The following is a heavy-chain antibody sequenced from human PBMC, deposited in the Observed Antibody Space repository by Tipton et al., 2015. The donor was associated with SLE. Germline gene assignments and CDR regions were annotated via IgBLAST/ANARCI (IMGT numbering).Heavy chain of an antibody. J-gene: IGHJ4*02. CDR1: GGTFSSYT. CDR2: IIPILGIA. CDR3: ARGSDVEDY. D-gene: IGHD2-21*02. Sequence: QLVQSGAEVKKPGSSVKVSCKASGGTFSSYTISWVRQAPGQGLEWMGRIIPILGIANYAQKFQGRVTITADKSTSTAYMELRSLRSDDTAVYYCARGSDVEDYWGQGTLVTVSS. V-gene: IGHV1-69*09.